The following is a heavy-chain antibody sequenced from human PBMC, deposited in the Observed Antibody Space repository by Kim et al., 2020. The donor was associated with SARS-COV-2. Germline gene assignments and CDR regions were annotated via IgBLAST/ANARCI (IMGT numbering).Heavy chain of an antibody. J-gene: IGHJ6*02. D-gene: IGHD3-10*01. V-gene: IGHV3-33*01. CDR1: GFTFSSYG. Sequence: GGSLRLSCAASGFTFSSYGMHWVRQAPGKGLEWVAVIWYDGSNKYYADSVKGRFTISRDNSKNTLYLQMNSLRAEDTAVYYCATLWFGDLMSYYYGMDVWGQGTTVTVSS. CDR3: ATLWFGDLMSYYYGMDV. CDR2: IWYDGSNK.